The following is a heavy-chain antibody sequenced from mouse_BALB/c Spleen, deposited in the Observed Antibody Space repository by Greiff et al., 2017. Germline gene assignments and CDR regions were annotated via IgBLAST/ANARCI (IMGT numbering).Heavy chain of an antibody. J-gene: IGHJ4*01. V-gene: IGHV5-4*02. Sequence: EVMLVESGGGLVKPGGSLKLSCAASGFTFSDYYMYWVRQTPEKRLEWVATISDGGSYTYYPDSVKGRFTISRDNAKNNLYLQMSSLKSEDTAMYYCATGGYYAMDYWGQGTSVTVSS. CDR1: GFTFSDYY. CDR3: ATGGYYAMDY. CDR2: ISDGGSYT.